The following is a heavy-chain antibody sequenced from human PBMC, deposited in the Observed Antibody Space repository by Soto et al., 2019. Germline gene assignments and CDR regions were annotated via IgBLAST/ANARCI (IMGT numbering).Heavy chain of an antibody. CDR3: AREVPYGYSRFAY. Sequence: QVHLVQSGAEVKKPGASVKVSCRTSGYTFTNNGIHWVRQAPGQRLEWIGWVNAGNDNTKWSREFKGRLTLTKDTSATTAYMELSSLTPEDAAIYFCAREVPYGYSRFAYGGQGSLVTVSS. J-gene: IGHJ4*02. CDR1: GYTFTNNG. CDR2: VNAGNDNT. V-gene: IGHV1-3*01. D-gene: IGHD5-18*01.